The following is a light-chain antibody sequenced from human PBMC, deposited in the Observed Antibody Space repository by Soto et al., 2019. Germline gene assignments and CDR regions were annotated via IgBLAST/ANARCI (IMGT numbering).Light chain of an antibody. V-gene: IGLV2-14*03. CDR1: SVDIGGYNY. J-gene: IGLJ3*02. CDR3: SSDRNGSTLLV. Sequence: QSVLTQPASLSGSPGQSITISCTGTSVDIGGYNYVSWYQQHPGKAPTLLIYDVSTRPSGVSHRFSGAKSGNMASLTILGLQAEDSALYSCSSDRNGSTLLVFGAGTKLT. CDR2: DVS.